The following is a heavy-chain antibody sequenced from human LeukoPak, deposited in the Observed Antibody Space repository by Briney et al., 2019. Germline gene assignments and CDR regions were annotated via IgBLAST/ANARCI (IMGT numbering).Heavy chain of an antibody. Sequence: SETLSLTCTVSGGSLNSYFWAWFRQPPGKGLEWFGYIYSSGNTNYNPSLKSRVTITVDTSKNQFSLKLSSVTAADTAVYYCARRRYCSSSSCPADAFDIWGQGTMVTVSS. V-gene: IGHV4-59*01. D-gene: IGHD2-2*01. J-gene: IGHJ3*02. CDR1: GGSLNSYF. CDR3: ARRRYCSSSSCPADAFDI. CDR2: IYSSGNT.